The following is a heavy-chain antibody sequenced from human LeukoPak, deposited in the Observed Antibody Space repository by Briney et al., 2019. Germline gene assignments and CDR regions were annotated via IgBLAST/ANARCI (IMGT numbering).Heavy chain of an antibody. J-gene: IGHJ6*02. V-gene: IGHV3-23*01. CDR1: GFTFRSYA. CDR3: TTDLWFGEFGLDV. CDR2: ISNVGTI. Sequence: GGSLRLSCAASGFTFRSYAMTWVRQAPGKGLEWVSEISNVGTINYADSVKGRFTMSRDNSKNTLYLQMNSLKTEDTAVYYCTTDLWFGEFGLDVWGQGTTVIVSS. D-gene: IGHD3-10*01.